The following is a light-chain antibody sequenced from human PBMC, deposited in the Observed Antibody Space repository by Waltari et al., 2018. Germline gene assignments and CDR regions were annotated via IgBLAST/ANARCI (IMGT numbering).Light chain of an antibody. CDR1: SSDVGGSHY. J-gene: IGLJ3*02. CDR2: EVS. Sequence: QSALTHPASVSGSPGQSITISCTGTSSDVGGSHYLFWYQQHPGTPPKLIIYEVSNRPSGVSNRFSGSKSGNAASLTISGLQAEDEADYYCSSYKTGSTRVFGGGTKLTVL. CDR3: SSYKTGSTRV. V-gene: IGLV2-14*01.